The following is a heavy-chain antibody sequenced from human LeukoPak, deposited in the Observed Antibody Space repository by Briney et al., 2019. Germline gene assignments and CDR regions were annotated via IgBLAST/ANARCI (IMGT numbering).Heavy chain of an antibody. CDR2: IIPIRGIA. V-gene: IGHV1-69*04. Sequence: GASVTVSCKASGGTFSSYAISWVRQAPGQGLEWMGRIIPIRGIANYAQEFQGRVTITADKSTSTAYMELSSLRSEDTAVYYCARVGQQLAGLDYWGQGTLVPVPS. J-gene: IGHJ4*02. CDR3: ARVGQQLAGLDY. D-gene: IGHD6-13*01. CDR1: GGTFSSYA.